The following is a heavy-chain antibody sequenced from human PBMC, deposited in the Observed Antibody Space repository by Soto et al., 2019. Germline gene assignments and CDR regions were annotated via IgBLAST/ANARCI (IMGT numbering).Heavy chain of an antibody. CDR1: GYTFSTHG. CDR3: ARDLGYCRSATCYREWFDP. Sequence: QVQLVQSGAEVKKPGASVKVSCKASGYTFSTHGISWVRQVPGQGLEWMGWVRGDNGHRNYAQRLQGRVTMTTDTSTNTAYMELRSLRSDDTAVYYCARDLGYCRSATCYREWFDPWGQGTLVTVSS. J-gene: IGHJ5*02. D-gene: IGHD2-2*01. CDR2: VRGDNGHR. V-gene: IGHV1-18*01.